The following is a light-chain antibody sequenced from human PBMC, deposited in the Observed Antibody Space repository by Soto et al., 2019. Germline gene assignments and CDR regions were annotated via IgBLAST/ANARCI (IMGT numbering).Light chain of an antibody. CDR2: GAS. J-gene: IGKJ1*01. Sequence: EVVMTQSPATLSVSPGERDTRSCRASQSVSSNLAWYQQKPGQAPRLLIYGASTRVTGIPARFSGSGSGTEFTLTISSLQSEDFAVYYCQQYNNWPPTFGQGTKVDIK. CDR1: QSVSSN. V-gene: IGKV3-15*01. CDR3: QQYNNWPPT.